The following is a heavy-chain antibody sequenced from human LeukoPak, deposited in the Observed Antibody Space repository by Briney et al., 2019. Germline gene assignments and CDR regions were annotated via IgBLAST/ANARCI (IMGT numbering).Heavy chain of an antibody. CDR1: GSTFTDYY. CDR2: IDPEDGET. J-gene: IGHJ4*02. D-gene: IGHD2-21*01. Sequence: ATVKISCKASGSTFTDYYIHWLRQAPGKGLEWMGCIDPEDGETIYAEKFQGRVTITADTSTDTAYMELSSLRSEDTAVYYCATWGYFCGGDCYNDYWGQGTLVTVSS. CDR3: ATWGYFCGGDCYNDY. V-gene: IGHV1-69-2*01.